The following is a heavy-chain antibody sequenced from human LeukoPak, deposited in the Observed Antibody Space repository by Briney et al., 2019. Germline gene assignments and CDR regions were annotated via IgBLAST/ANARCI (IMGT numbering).Heavy chain of an antibody. D-gene: IGHD1-7*01. Sequence: GRSMRLSCAASGFTFSSYGTHWVSPAPGKGPGWVAVIWYDGSKKYYADSVKGRFSISRDNSKNTLYLQMNSLRAEDTAGYYCARDSRRGLLELPSNWFEPWGQRTLVTVSS. CDR3: ARDSRRGLLELPSNWFEP. CDR2: IWYDGSKK. J-gene: IGHJ5*02. CDR1: GFTFSSYG. V-gene: IGHV3-33*01.